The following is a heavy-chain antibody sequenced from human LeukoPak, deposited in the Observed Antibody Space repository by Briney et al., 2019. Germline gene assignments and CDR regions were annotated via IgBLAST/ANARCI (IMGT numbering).Heavy chain of an antibody. J-gene: IGHJ4*02. CDR3: ARSGRVVAARIFDY. D-gene: IGHD2-15*01. Sequence: GGSLRLSCAASGFTFSSYAMSWVRQAPGKGLEWVSAISGSGGSTYYADSVKGRFTIFRDNAKNSLYLQMNSLRAEDTAVYYCARSGRVVAARIFDYWGQGTLITVSS. CDR2: ISGSGGST. CDR1: GFTFSSYA. V-gene: IGHV3-23*01.